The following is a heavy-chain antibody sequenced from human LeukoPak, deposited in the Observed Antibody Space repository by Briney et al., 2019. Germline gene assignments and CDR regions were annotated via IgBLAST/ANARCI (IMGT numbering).Heavy chain of an antibody. D-gene: IGHD4-23*01. Sequence: QPGGSLRLSRAASGFTFSSYGMSWVRQAPGKGLEWVSAISGSGGSTYYADSVKGRFTISRDNSKNTLYLQMNSLRAEDTAVYYRSKGRFRPKLFYYKDGWGKGTTVTVSS. CDR3: SKGRFRPKLFYYKDG. CDR1: GFTFSSYG. J-gene: IGHJ6*03. V-gene: IGHV3-23*01. CDR2: ISGSGGST.